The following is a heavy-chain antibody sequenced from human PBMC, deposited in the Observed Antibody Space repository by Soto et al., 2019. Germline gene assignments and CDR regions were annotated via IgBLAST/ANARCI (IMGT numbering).Heavy chain of an antibody. CDR3: ARGRGYSGDDHYYYFNMDV. V-gene: IGHV1-69*13. Sequence: SVKVSCKASGGTFNNYPIAWVRQAPGQGLEWMGGSIPIFGTANYAQKFQGRVTISVDESTSTAYMELSSLRSEDTAVYYCARGRGYSGDDHYYYFNMDVWGQGTTVTVSS. J-gene: IGHJ6*02. CDR1: GGTFNNYP. CDR2: SIPIFGTA. D-gene: IGHD5-12*01.